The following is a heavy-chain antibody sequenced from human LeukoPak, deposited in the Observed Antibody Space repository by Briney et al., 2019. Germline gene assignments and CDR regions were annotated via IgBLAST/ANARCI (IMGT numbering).Heavy chain of an antibody. CDR3: ARTYYYGSGRKWGIDY. CDR2: FDPEDGET. D-gene: IGHD3-10*01. V-gene: IGHV1-24*01. J-gene: IGHJ4*02. Sequence: ASVKVSCKVSGYTLTELSMHWVRQAPGKGLEWMGGFDPEDGETIYAQKFQGRVTMTEDTSTDTAYMELSSLRSEDTAVYYCARTYYYGSGRKWGIDYWGQGTLVTVSS. CDR1: GYTLTELS.